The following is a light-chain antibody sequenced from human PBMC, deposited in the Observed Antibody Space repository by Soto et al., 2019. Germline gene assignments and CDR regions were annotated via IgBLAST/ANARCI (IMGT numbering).Light chain of an antibody. Sequence: IVLTQSPGTLSLSPGERATLSCRASQSVNNYLAWYQQKPGQAPRLLIYDSSSRATGVPDKFSGSGYGTDFSPTLSRVEPEDSAVYYRSAFVVPPRTFGQGAKVEIK. V-gene: IGKV3-20*01. J-gene: IGKJ1*01. CDR2: DSS. CDR3: SAFVVPPRT. CDR1: QSVNNY.